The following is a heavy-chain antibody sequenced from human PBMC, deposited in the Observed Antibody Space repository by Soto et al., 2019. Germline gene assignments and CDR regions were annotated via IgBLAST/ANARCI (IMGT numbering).Heavy chain of an antibody. V-gene: IGHV1-2*02. Sequence: ASLKDSGKASGYTFTDHYINWVRQAPGHGLECVVCIHANSGDTIYVERFQGRVTMTRDTSISTAYLEQRRLTSDDTAVYYCARNLSRRLLKWFVPWGQGTRVTVSS. CDR3: ARNLSRRLLKWFVP. CDR1: GYTFTDHY. D-gene: IGHD3-3*01. CDR2: IHANSGDT. J-gene: IGHJ5*02.